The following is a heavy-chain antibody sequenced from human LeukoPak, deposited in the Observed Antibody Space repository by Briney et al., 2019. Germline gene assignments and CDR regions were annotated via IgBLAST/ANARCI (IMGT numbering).Heavy chain of an antibody. J-gene: IGHJ4*02. D-gene: IGHD3-9*01. CDR1: GFIVRSDW. Sequence: QPGGSLRLSCAASGFIVRSDWLSWVRQAPGRGLEWVANIKQDGSDKYYVDSVKGRFTISRDNAKNSLFLQMDSLRAEDTAVYYCATHDVLTGYPYFDFWGQGTLVTVSS. V-gene: IGHV3-7*01. CDR3: ATHDVLTGYPYFDF. CDR2: IKQDGSDK.